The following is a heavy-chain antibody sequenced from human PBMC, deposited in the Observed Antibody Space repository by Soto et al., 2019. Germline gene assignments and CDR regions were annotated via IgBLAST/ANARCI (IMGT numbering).Heavy chain of an antibody. Sequence: QVQLVESGGGVVQPGRSLRLSCAASGFTFSSYAMHWVRQAPGKGLEWVAVISYDGSNKYYADSVKGRFTISRDNSKNTLYLQMNSLRAEDTAVYYCASWAVGGALTHGDYWGQGTLVTVSS. CDR3: ASWAVGGALTHGDY. J-gene: IGHJ4*02. CDR2: ISYDGSNK. CDR1: GFTFSSYA. V-gene: IGHV3-30-3*01. D-gene: IGHD1-26*01.